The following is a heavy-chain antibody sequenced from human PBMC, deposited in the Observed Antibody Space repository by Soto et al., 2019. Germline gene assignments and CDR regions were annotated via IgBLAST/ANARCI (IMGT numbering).Heavy chain of an antibody. CDR3: AVALGIETILYSGLDV. CDR2: IIPAFGTT. Sequence: QVQLVQSGAEVKKPGSSVKVSCKASGGTFDNYAISWVRQAPGQGLEWMGGIIPAFGTTNFVEKFQGRVTLTADDSTTTAYMELSSLRSDDTAIYYCAVALGIETILYSGLDVWGQGTRVTVSS. D-gene: IGHD7-27*01. V-gene: IGHV1-69*01. J-gene: IGHJ6*02. CDR1: GGTFDNYA.